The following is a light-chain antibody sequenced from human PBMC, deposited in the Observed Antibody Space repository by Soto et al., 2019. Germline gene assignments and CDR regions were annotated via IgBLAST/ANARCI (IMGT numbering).Light chain of an antibody. CDR1: SSDVGGYNY. CDR3: TSFPSSSTGV. V-gene: IGLV2-14*03. Sequence: QSALTQPAYVSGSPGQSITISCTGTSSDVGGYNYVSWFQQHPGKAPKLKIYEVSNRPSAVSNRFSGSKSVYTASLTISELQAEDEADYYCTSFPSSSTGVFGGGTMVTVL. J-gene: IGLJ3*02. CDR2: EVS.